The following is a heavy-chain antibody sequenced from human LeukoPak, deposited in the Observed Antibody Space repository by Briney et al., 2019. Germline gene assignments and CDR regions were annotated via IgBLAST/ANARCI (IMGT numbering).Heavy chain of an antibody. CDR2: ISYDGNSK. CDR1: GFTFSTYT. CDR3: ARNEFEWELLSPFDQ. V-gene: IGHV3-30-3*01. D-gene: IGHD1-26*01. Sequence: PGGSLRLSCAASGFTFSTYTVHWVRQAPGKVLEYVALISYDGNSKYYADSVKGRFTISRDNPKNTLDLQMNSLRVEDTAVYYCARNEFEWELLSPFDQWGQGTLVTVSS. J-gene: IGHJ4*02.